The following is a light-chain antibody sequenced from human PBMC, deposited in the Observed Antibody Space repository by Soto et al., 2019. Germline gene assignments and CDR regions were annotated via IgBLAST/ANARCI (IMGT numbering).Light chain of an antibody. V-gene: IGKV3-15*01. CDR1: QSISSN. J-gene: IGKJ1*01. Sequence: EIVMTQFPATLSVSPGERATLSCGASQSISSNLAWYQQKPGQAPRLLMYGASTRATGIPARFSGSGSGTEFTLTISSLQSEDFAVYYCQQYNNWPQTFGQGTRWIS. CDR2: GAS. CDR3: QQYNNWPQT.